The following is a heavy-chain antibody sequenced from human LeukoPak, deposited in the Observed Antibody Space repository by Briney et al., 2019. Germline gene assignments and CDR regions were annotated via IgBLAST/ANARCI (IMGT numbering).Heavy chain of an antibody. Sequence: ASVKVSCKASGYTFTNYAISWVRQAPGQGLEWMGRIIPILGIANYAQKFQGRVTITADKSTSTAYMELSSLRSEDTAVYYCARGQSSGWYHNDYWGQGTLVTVSS. V-gene: IGHV1-69*04. D-gene: IGHD6-19*01. CDR2: IIPILGIA. CDR3: ARGQSSGWYHNDY. CDR1: GYTFTNYA. J-gene: IGHJ4*02.